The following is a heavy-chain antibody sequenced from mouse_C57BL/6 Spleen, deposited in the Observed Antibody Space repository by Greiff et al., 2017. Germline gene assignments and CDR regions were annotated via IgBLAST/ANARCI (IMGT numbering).Heavy chain of an antibody. CDR1: EYEFPSHD. J-gene: IGHJ1*03. CDR2: INSDGGST. Sequence: EVKLMESGGGLVQPGASLKLSCESNEYEFPSHDMSWVRKTPEKRLELVAAINSDGGSTYYPDTMERRFIISRDNTKKTLYLQMSSLRSEDTALYYCARGRYDYRVTYWYFDVWGTGTTVTVSS. D-gene: IGHD2-4*01. CDR3: ARGRYDYRVTYWYFDV. V-gene: IGHV5-2*01.